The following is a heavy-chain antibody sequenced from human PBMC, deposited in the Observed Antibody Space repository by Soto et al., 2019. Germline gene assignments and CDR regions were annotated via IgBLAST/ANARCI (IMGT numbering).Heavy chain of an antibody. D-gene: IGHD3-16*01. CDR3: TRASSLDMDF. Sequence: PGGSLRLSCTTSGFTLGYYALSWVRQAPGKGLEWVGFIRRNAYGGTTDYAASVKGRFTISRDDSKSIAYLQMNSLRTEDTALYYCTRASSLDMDFWGQGTMVTVSS. J-gene: IGHJ4*02. CDR1: GFTLGYYA. V-gene: IGHV3-49*04. CDR2: IRRNAYGGTT.